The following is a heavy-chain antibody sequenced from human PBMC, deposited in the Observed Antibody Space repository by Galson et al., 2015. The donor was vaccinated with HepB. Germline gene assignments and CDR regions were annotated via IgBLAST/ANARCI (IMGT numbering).Heavy chain of an antibody. V-gene: IGHV3-53*01. CDR3: ARDSRSDTFVWRVKGGDPQKYWYFDL. CDR1: GFTVSSNY. Sequence: SLRLSCAASGFTVSSNYMSWVRQAPGKGLEWVSVIYSGGSTYYADSVKGRSTISRDNSKNTLYLQMNSLRVEDTAVYYCARDSRSDTFVWRVKGGDPQKYWYFDLWGRGTLVTVSS. J-gene: IGHJ2*01. CDR2: IYSGGST. D-gene: IGHD3-16*01.